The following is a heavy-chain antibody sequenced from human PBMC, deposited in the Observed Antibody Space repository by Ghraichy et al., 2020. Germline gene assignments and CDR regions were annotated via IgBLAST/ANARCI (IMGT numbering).Heavy chain of an antibody. Sequence: SGPTLVKPTQTLTLTCTFSGFSLNNSGMCVSWIRQPPGKALEWLALIDWEDDKFYSTSLKTRLTISKDTSKNQVVLTMTNMDPVDTATYYCARIPYDILTGYSYYYGMDVWGQGTTVTVSS. J-gene: IGHJ6*02. CDR1: GFSLNNSGMC. CDR3: ARIPYDILTGYSYYYGMDV. D-gene: IGHD3-9*01. CDR2: IDWEDDK. V-gene: IGHV2-70*01.